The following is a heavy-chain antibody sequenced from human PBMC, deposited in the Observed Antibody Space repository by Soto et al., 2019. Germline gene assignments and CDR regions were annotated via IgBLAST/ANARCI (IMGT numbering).Heavy chain of an antibody. CDR2: IKSKTDGGTT. D-gene: IGHD1-26*01. V-gene: IGHV3-15*01. CDR3: TTDGGVGATGYYYYYMDV. Sequence: GGSLRLSCAASGFTFSNAWMSWVRQAPGKGLEWVGRIKSKTDGGTTDYAAPVKGRFTISRDDSKNTLYLQMNSLKTEDTAVYYCTTDGGVGATGYYYYYMDVWGKGTTVTVSS. J-gene: IGHJ6*03. CDR1: GFTFSNAW.